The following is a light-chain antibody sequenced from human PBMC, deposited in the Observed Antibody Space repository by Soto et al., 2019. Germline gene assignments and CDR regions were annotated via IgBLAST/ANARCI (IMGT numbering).Light chain of an antibody. J-gene: IGKJ4*01. Sequence: EIVLTQSPGTLSLSPGERATLSCRASQSVSSSYLAWYQQKPGQAPRLLIYGASSRATGIPDRFSDSGSGTDFTLTISILEPEDFAVYYCHQYDSSPLSFGGGTKVEIK. CDR2: GAS. V-gene: IGKV3-20*01. CDR3: HQYDSSPLS. CDR1: QSVSSSY.